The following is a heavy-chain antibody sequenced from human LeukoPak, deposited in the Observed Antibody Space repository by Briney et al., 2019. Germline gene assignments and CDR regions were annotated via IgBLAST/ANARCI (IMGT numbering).Heavy chain of an antibody. J-gene: IGHJ5*02. CDR1: GYTFTSYG. Sequence: GASVKVSCKASGYTFTSYGISWVRQAPGQGLERMGWISAYNGNTNYAQKLQGRVTMTTDTSTSTAYMELRSLRSDDTAVYYCARDRSPTILVVPASRLDPWGQGTLVTVSA. CDR2: ISAYNGNT. CDR3: ARDRSPTILVVPASRLDP. D-gene: IGHD2-2*01. V-gene: IGHV1-18*01.